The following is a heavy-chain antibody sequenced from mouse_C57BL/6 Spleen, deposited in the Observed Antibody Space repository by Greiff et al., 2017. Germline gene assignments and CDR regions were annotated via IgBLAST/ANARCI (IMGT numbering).Heavy chain of an antibody. V-gene: IGHV5-12*01. CDR1: GFTFSDYY. Sequence: EVQRVESGGGLVQPGGSLKLSCAASGFTFSDYYMYWVRQTPEKRLEWVAYISNGGGSTYYPDTVKGRCTLSRDNAKNTLYLQMSRLKSEDTAMYYCAREGLRSRHYAMDYWGQGTSVTVSS. CDR2: ISNGGGST. D-gene: IGHD1-1*01. CDR3: AREGLRSRHYAMDY. J-gene: IGHJ4*01.